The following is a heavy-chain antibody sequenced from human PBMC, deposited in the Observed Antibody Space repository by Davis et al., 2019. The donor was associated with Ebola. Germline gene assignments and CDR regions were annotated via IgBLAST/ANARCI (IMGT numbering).Heavy chain of an antibody. CDR1: GFTFSSYG. Sequence: GESLKISCAASGFTFSSYGMHWVRQAPGKGLEWVAVISYDGSNKNYADSVKGRFTISRDNSKNTVYLQMNSLRAEDTAVYYCAKDDYLQRWGGFDFWGQGTMVTVSS. D-gene: IGHD3-16*01. CDR3: AKDDYLQRWGGFDF. J-gene: IGHJ3*01. V-gene: IGHV3-30*18. CDR2: ISYDGSNK.